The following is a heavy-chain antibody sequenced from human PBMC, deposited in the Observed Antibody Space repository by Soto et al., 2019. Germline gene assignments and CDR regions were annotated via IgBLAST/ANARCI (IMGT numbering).Heavy chain of an antibody. CDR3: ARESTGH. CDR1: GGPISSGDYY. Sequence: SETLSLTCTVSGGPISSGDYYWSWIRQPPGKGLEWIVNIYYSGSAFYTPSLSGRVTMSVDTSRNQFSLKLSSVTAADTAMYYCARESTGHWGQGTLVTVSS. CDR2: IYYSGSA. J-gene: IGHJ1*01. V-gene: IGHV4-30-4*02.